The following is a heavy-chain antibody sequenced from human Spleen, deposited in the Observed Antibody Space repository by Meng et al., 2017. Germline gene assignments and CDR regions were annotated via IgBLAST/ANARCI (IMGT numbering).Heavy chain of an antibody. CDR2: IDPKNGDT. CDR3: ARGSSSSFD. J-gene: IGHJ4*02. D-gene: IGHD6-13*01. Sequence: ASVKVSCKPSGYNFPDYYIHWVRQAPGQGLEWMGRIDPKNGDTHYAQKFQGRVTMTGDTSISTAYMDLSGLRSDDTAVYYCARGSSSSFDWGQGTLVTVSS. CDR1: GYNFPDYY. V-gene: IGHV1-2*06.